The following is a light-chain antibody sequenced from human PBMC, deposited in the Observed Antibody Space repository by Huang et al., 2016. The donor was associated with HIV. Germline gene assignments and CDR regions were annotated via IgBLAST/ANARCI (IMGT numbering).Light chain of an antibody. CDR2: DAS. V-gene: IGKV3-11*01. CDR1: QSVSSY. Sequence: EIVLTQSPATLSLSPGDRATLSCRASQSVSSYLAWYQQKPGQAPRLLIYDASNRATGSPARFSGSGSGTDFTLTISSLEPEDFAVYYCQQRSNWAPITFGGGTKVEIK. J-gene: IGKJ4*01. CDR3: QQRSNWAPIT.